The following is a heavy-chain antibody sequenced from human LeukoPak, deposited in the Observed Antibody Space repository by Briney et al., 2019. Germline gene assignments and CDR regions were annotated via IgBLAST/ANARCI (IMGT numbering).Heavy chain of an antibody. V-gene: IGHV3-23*01. D-gene: IGHD3-22*01. J-gene: IGHJ4*02. Sequence: GGSLRLSCEASGFTFTRYVMSWVRQAPGKGLEWVSSVSESGSNRYYADSVKGRFSISRDNSENMLYLQMGSLRAEDTATYYCANRHDSSGYFFNYWGQGTLVTVSS. CDR2: VSESGSNR. CDR1: GFTFTRYV. CDR3: ANRHDSSGYFFNY.